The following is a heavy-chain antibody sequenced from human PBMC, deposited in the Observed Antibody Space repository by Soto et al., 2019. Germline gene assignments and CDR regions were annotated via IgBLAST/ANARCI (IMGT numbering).Heavy chain of an antibody. J-gene: IGHJ4*02. CDR1: GFTVSSNY. CDR3: ASSLPRYCSGGSCYHPHYFDY. Sequence: SGGSLRLSCAASGFTVSSNYMSWVRQAPGKGLEWVSVIYSGGSTYYADSVKGRFTISRHNSKNTLYLQMNSLRAEDTAVYYCASSLPRYCSGGSCYHPHYFDYWGQGTLVTVSS. CDR2: IYSGGST. V-gene: IGHV3-53*04. D-gene: IGHD2-15*01.